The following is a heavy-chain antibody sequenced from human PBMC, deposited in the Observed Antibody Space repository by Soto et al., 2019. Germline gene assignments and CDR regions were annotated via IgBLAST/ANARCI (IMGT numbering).Heavy chain of an antibody. CDR1: GFTFSSYA. J-gene: IGHJ4*02. Sequence: QVQLVESGGGVVQPGRSLRLSCAASGFTFSSYAMHWVRQAPGKGLEWVAVISYDGSNKYYADSVKGRFTISRDNSKNTXSLQMNSLRAEDTAVYYCAREGTLLAYCGGDCYSDYWGQGTLVTVSS. CDR2: ISYDGSNK. V-gene: IGHV3-30-3*01. D-gene: IGHD2-21*02. CDR3: AREGTLLAYCGGDCYSDY.